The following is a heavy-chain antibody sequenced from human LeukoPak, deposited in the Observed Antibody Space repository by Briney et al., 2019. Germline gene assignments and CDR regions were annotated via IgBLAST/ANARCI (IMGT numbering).Heavy chain of an antibody. Sequence: GGSLRLSCAASGFTFSSYAMHWVRQAPGKGLEWVSAISGNGGSTYYANSVKGRFTISRDNSKNTLYLQMNSLRADDTAVFYCAKALGYCSGDSCYGLTFDIWGQGTMVTVSS. D-gene: IGHD2-15*01. J-gene: IGHJ3*02. CDR2: ISGNGGST. CDR3: AKALGYCSGDSCYGLTFDI. V-gene: IGHV3-23*01. CDR1: GFTFSSYA.